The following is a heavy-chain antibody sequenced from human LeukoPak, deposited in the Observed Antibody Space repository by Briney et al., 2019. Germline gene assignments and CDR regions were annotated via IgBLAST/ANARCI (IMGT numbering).Heavy chain of an antibody. CDR1: GGSISSSSYY. D-gene: IGHD3-22*01. V-gene: IGHV4-39*01. CDR3: ARMIGDDAFDI. J-gene: IGHJ3*02. Sequence: PSETLSLTCTVSGGSISSSSYYWAWIRQPPGKGLEWIGTIYYSGTTYYNPSLKSRVTISVDTSRNQFSLKLSSVTATDTAVYYCARMIGDDAFDIWGQGTMVTVSS. CDR2: IYYSGTT.